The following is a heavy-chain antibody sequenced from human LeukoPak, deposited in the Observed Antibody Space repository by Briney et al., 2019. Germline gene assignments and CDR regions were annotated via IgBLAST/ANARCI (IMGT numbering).Heavy chain of an antibody. J-gene: IGHJ5*02. CDR1: GISFNIQA. CDR2: VGGGDDA. CDR3: AKDATPRNAIWDYFDL. Sequence: GGSLRLSCAASGISFNIQAMHWVRQAPGKGLEWVSSVGGGDDAHYADSVKGRFTVSRDDSKNMVYLQMNTLRGEDTAMYYCAKDATPRNAIWDYFDLWGQGTLVTVSS. V-gene: IGHV3-23*01. D-gene: IGHD1-7*01.